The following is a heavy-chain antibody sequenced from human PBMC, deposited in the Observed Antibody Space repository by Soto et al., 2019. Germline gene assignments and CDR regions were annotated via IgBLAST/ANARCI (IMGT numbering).Heavy chain of an antibody. CDR3: ARINSWFNFSPADY. CDR1: GFTFSSYA. CDR2: ISYDGSNK. D-gene: IGHD1-1*01. Sequence: PGGSLRLSCAASGFTFSSYAMHWVRQAPGKGLEWVAVISYDGSNKYYADSVKGRFTISRDNSKNTLYLQMNSLRAEDTAVYYCARINSWFNFSPADYWGQGTLVTVSS. J-gene: IGHJ4*02. V-gene: IGHV3-30-3*01.